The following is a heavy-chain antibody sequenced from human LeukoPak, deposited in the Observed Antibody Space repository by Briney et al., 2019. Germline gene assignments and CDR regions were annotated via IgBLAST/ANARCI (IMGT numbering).Heavy chain of an antibody. CDR1: GGTISSYD. D-gene: IGHD3-10*01. CDR3: ARVTSGGFDY. J-gene: IGHJ4*02. V-gene: IGHV4-59*01. Sequence: SETLSLTCTASGGTISSYDWSWIRQPPGKGLEWIGYIYYSGSTNYNPSLKSRVTISVDTYKNNLSLKLSSLIAADTAVYYCARVTSGGFDYWGQGTLVTVSS. CDR2: IYYSGST.